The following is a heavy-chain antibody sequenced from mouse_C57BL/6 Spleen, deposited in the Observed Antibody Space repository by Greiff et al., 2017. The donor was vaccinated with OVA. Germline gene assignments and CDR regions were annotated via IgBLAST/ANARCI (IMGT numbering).Heavy chain of an antibody. J-gene: IGHJ4*01. CDR3: ARDEDSNYGYYAMDY. V-gene: IGHV7-1*01. CDR2: SRNKANDYTT. CDR1: GFTFSDFY. Sequence: EVKLVESGGGLVQSGRSLRLSCATSGFTFSDFYMEWVRQAPGKGLEWIAASRNKANDYTTEYSASVKGRFIVSRDTSQSILYLQMNALRAEDTAIYYCARDEDSNYGYYAMDYWGQGTSVTVSS. D-gene: IGHD2-5*01.